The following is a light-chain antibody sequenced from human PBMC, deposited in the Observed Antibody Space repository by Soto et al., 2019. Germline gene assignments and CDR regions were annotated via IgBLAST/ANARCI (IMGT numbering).Light chain of an antibody. CDR2: EVR. CDR3: SSFTSSGTRV. CDR1: SSDVGGYKY. V-gene: IGLV2-14*01. Sequence: QSALTQPASVSGSPGQSITISCTGTSSDVGGYKYVYWYQQHPGNAPKLMIYEVRNRPSGVSNRFSGSKSGNTASLTISGLQAEDEADYYCSSFTSSGTRVFGGGTQLTVL. J-gene: IGLJ2*01.